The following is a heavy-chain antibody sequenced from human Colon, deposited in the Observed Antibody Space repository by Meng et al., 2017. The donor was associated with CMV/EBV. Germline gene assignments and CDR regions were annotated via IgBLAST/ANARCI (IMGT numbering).Heavy chain of an antibody. V-gene: IGHV3-21*01. J-gene: IGHJ4*02. CDR1: VFTFSTFG. CDR3: ARAGGAVAGRGGFDH. D-gene: IGHD6-19*01. Sequence: SVFTFSTFGIGWVRQAPGKGLEWVASITSSSGYIFYADSVKGRFTISRDNAKNLLFLQMNSLRANDTAVYYCARAGGAVAGRGGFDHWGLGTLVTVSS. CDR2: ITSSSGYI.